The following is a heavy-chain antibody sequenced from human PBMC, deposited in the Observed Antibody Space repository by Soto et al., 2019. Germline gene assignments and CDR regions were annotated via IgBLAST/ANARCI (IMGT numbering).Heavy chain of an antibody. CDR3: ARDETGTTPFDY. CDR1: GYSFTNYG. D-gene: IGHD1-7*01. CDR2: ISGYNGNT. J-gene: IGHJ4*02. Sequence: QVQLVQSGAEVKKPGASVKVSCKASGYSFTNYGISWVRQAPGQGLEWMGWISGYNGNTNYAQNLQGRVTMTTDTSRGTGYMELRSLRSDDTAVYYCARDETGTTPFDYWGQGTLVTVSS. V-gene: IGHV1-18*01.